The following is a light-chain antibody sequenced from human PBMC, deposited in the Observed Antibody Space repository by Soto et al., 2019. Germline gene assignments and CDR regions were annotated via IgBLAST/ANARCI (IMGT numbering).Light chain of an antibody. CDR1: QSISDW. Sequence: DIPMTQSPATLSASMGDRVTITCRASQSISDWLAWHQQKPGQAPKLLIYKASSLESGVPSRFSGSGFGTEFTLTISSLQPDDFATYYCQQYETYWTFGQGTKVDIK. V-gene: IGKV1-5*03. CDR2: KAS. CDR3: QQYETYWT. J-gene: IGKJ1*01.